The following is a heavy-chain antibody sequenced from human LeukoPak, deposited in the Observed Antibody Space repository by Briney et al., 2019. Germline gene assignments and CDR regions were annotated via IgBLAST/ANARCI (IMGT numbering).Heavy chain of an antibody. CDR2: IIPFFGTA. Sequence: SVKVSCKASGGTFSSYAISWVRQAPGQGLEWMGGIIPFFGTANYAQKFQGRVTITADKSTSTAYMELSSLRSEDTAVYYCASEDGYSSSWYYFDYWGQGTLVTVSS. CDR3: ASEDGYSSSWYYFDY. D-gene: IGHD6-13*01. CDR1: GGTFSSYA. V-gene: IGHV1-69*06. J-gene: IGHJ4*02.